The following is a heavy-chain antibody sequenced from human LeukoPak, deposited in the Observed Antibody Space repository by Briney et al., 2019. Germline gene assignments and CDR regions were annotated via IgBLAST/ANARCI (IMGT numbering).Heavy chain of an antibody. D-gene: IGHD2-2*01. CDR2: MYHSGDT. Sequence: SETLSLTCTVSGYSISSGYYWGWIRQPPGKGLEWIGSMYHSGDTYYNPSLKSRVTISVDTSKNQLSLKLSSVTAADTAVYYCARSKAHLSTSWYGTWFDPWGQGTLVTVSS. V-gene: IGHV4-38-2*02. CDR3: ARSKAHLSTSWYGTWFDP. J-gene: IGHJ5*02. CDR1: GYSISSGYY.